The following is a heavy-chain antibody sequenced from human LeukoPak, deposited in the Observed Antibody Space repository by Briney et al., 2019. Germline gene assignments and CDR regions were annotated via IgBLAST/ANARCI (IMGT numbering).Heavy chain of an antibody. CDR1: GYTLTELS. Sequence: ASVKVSCKVSGYTLTELSMHWVRQAPGKGLELMGGFDPEDGETIYAQKFQGRVTMTENTSTDTAYMELSSLRSEDTAVYYCATDQVYDSSGYCFDYWGQGTLVTVSS. CDR2: FDPEDGET. CDR3: ATDQVYDSSGYCFDY. D-gene: IGHD3-22*01. J-gene: IGHJ4*02. V-gene: IGHV1-24*01.